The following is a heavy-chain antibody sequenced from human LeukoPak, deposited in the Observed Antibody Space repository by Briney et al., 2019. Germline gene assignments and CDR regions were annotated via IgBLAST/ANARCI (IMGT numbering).Heavy chain of an antibody. CDR1: GFTFDDYA. CDR3: ARVGMNGGGYFDY. J-gene: IGHJ4*02. Sequence: GRSLRLSCAASGFTFDDYAMHWVRQAPGKGLEWVSGISWNSGSMGYADSVKGRFTISRDNAKNSLYLQMNSLRAEDTAVYYCARVGMNGGGYFDYWGQGTLVTVSS. D-gene: IGHD3-16*01. V-gene: IGHV3-9*01. CDR2: ISWNSGSM.